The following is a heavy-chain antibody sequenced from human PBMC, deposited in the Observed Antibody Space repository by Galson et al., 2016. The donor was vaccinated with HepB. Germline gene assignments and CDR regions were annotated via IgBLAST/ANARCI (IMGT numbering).Heavy chain of an antibody. J-gene: IGHJ3*01. D-gene: IGHD2-15*01. Sequence: QSGAEVTKPGESLKISCKGSGYSFTSYWIGWVRQMPGKGLEWMGIIYPGDSDTTYSPSFQGQVTISADKSISTAYLQWSTLKASDTAMYYCTRSTRRYCSGGTCYPIDAFDLWGQGTMVTVSS. CDR2: IYPGDSDT. CDR1: GYSFTSYW. V-gene: IGHV5-51*01. CDR3: TRSTRRYCSGGTCYPIDAFDL.